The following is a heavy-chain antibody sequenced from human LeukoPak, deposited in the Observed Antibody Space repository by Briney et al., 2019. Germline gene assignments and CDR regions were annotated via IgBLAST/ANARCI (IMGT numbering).Heavy chain of an antibody. CDR3: ARVAEAAAFDY. D-gene: IGHD6-13*01. CDR1: GFTFDDYG. J-gene: IGHJ4*02. Sequence: GGSLRLSCAASGFTFDDYGMTWVRQAPGKGLEWVSSISSSSRYIYYADSMKGRFTISRDNAKNSLFLQMNSLRAEDTAVYYCARVAEAAAFDYWGQGTLVTVSS. V-gene: IGHV3-21*01. CDR2: ISSSSRYI.